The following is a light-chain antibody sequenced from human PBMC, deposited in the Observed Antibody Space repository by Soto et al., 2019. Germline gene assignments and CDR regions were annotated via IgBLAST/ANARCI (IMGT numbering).Light chain of an antibody. CDR1: SSDVGSYNL. CDR2: EGS. V-gene: IGLV2-23*01. Sequence: QSALTQPASVSGSPGQSITISCTGTSSDVGSYNLVSWYQQHTGKAPKLMMYEGSKRPSGVSNRFSGSKSGNTASLTISGLQAEDEADYYCCSYAGSSTYVFGTGTKVTGL. J-gene: IGLJ1*01. CDR3: CSYAGSSTYV.